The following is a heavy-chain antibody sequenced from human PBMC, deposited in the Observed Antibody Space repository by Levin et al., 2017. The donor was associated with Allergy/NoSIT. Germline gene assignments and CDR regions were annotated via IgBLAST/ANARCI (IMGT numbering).Heavy chain of an antibody. CDR2: VNGDGSTT. J-gene: IGHJ6*02. CDR3: TRTTYTNYYYDMDL. Sequence: GESLKISCAASGFTFNSYWMHWVRQAPGKGLVWVSRVNGDGSTTTYADSVKGRFTISRDNAKNTLFLQMNSLRVEDTAVYYCTRTTYTNYYYDMDLWGQGTTVTVSS. CDR1: GFTFNSYW. D-gene: IGHD1-1*01. V-gene: IGHV3-74*01.